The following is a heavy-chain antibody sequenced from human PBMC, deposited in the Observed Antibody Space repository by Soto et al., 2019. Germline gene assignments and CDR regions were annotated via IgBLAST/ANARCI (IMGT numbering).Heavy chain of an antibody. J-gene: IGHJ6*02. CDR1: GYTFTSYG. CDR2: ISAYNGNT. CDR3: ARVSSGYLLYYYYGMDV. V-gene: IGHV1-18*04. Sequence: PAASVKVSCKASGYTFTSYGISWVRQAPGQGLEWMGWISAYNGNTNYAQKLQGRVTMTTDTSTSTAYMELRSLRSDDTAVYYCARVSSGYLLYYYYGMDVWGQGTTVTVS. D-gene: IGHD3-22*01.